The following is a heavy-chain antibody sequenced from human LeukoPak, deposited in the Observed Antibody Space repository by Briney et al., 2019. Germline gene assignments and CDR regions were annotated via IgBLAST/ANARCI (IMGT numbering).Heavy chain of an antibody. CDR1: GFTFSPYS. V-gene: IGHV3-66*04. Sequence: PGGSLRLSCAASGFTFSPYSMNWVRQAPGKGLEWVSVIYSGGSTYYADSVKGRFTISRDNSKNTLYLQMNSLRAEDTAVYYCASQLGAITDYLDYWGQGTLVTVSS. CDR3: ASQLGAITDYLDY. J-gene: IGHJ4*02. D-gene: IGHD1-26*01. CDR2: IYSGGST.